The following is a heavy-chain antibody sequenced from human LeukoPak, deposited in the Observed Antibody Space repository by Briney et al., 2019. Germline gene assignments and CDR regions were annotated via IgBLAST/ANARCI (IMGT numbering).Heavy chain of an antibody. Sequence: ASVKVSCKASGYTFGIYGISWVRQAPGQGLEWMGWISGYNGNTDYAQNLQGRVTMTTDTSMSTAYMELRSLTSDDTAVYYCARVAGTVVTRTDYWGQGTLVTVSS. J-gene: IGHJ4*02. D-gene: IGHD4-23*01. CDR1: GYTFGIYG. CDR2: ISGYNGNT. CDR3: ARVAGTVVTRTDY. V-gene: IGHV1-18*01.